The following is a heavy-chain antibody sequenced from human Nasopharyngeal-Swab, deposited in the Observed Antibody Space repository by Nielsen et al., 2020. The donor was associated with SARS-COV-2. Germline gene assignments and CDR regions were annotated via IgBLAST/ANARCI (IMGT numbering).Heavy chain of an antibody. D-gene: IGHD5-12*01. Sequence: GESLRLSCAASGFTFSSYAMSWVRQAPGKGLEWVSPISGSGGSTYYADSVKGRFTISRDNSKNTVSLQMNSLRAEDTAIYYCAKDRDSGDDSDDYYHYYGMDVWGQGTTVTVSS. CDR3: AKDRDSGDDSDDYYHYYGMDV. CDR1: GFTFSSYA. V-gene: IGHV3-23*01. J-gene: IGHJ6*02. CDR2: ISGSGGST.